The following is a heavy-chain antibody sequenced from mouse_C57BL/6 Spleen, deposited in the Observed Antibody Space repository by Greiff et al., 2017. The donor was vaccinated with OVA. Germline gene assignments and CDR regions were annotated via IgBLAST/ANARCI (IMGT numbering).Heavy chain of an antibody. J-gene: IGHJ1*03. CDR2: INPSNGGT. CDR1: GYTFTSYW. Sequence: LQQPGTELVKPGASVKLSCKASGYTFTSYWMHWVKQRPGQGLEWIGNINPSNGGTNYNEKFKSKATLTVDKSSSTAYMQLSSLTSEDSAVYDCARRGGSSYVNWYFDVWGTGTTVTVSS. D-gene: IGHD1-1*01. CDR3: ARRGGSSYVNWYFDV. V-gene: IGHV1-53*01.